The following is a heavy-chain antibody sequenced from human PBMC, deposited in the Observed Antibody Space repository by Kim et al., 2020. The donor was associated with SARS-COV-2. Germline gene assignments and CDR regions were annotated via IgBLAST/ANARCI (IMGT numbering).Heavy chain of an antibody. CDR3: ASRTAVAGIYYFDY. V-gene: IGHV3-74*01. D-gene: IGHD6-19*01. Sequence: VGSLRLSCAASGLTFSSYWMHWVRQAPGKGLVWVSRINSDGSTTSYADSVKGRFTISRDNVKNTLYLQMNSLRAEDTAVYYCASRTAVAGIYYFDYWGQG. CDR1: GLTFSSYW. J-gene: IGHJ4*02. CDR2: INSDGSTT.